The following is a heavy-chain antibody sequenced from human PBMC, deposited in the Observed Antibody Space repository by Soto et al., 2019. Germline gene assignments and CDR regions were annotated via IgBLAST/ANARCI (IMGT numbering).Heavy chain of an antibody. D-gene: IGHD3-22*01. CDR1: GGSIDSYY. CDR3: ARLGGYYQSLDT. V-gene: IGHV4-59*08. CDR2: VYYTGTT. J-gene: IGHJ5*02. Sequence: SETLSLTCTVSGGSIDSYYWTSIRQPPGKGLEWIGYVYYTGTTTYSPSLKSRVTISVDTSMNQISLKLSSVTAADTAFYYCARLGGYYQSLDTWGQGTLVTVSS.